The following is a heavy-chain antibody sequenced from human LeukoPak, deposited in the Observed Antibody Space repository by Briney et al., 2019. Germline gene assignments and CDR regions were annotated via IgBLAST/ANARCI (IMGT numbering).Heavy chain of an antibody. CDR2: IYSSGYT. J-gene: IGHJ6*03. CDR3: ARTHYYYMDV. V-gene: IGHV4-59*11. CDR1: NGSISSHY. Sequence: SETLSLTCTVSNGSISSHYWSWIRQPPGKGLEWIGLIYSSGYTNYNPSLKSRVTISVDTSKNQFSLKLSSVTAADTAVYYCARTHYYYMDVWGKGTTVTVSS.